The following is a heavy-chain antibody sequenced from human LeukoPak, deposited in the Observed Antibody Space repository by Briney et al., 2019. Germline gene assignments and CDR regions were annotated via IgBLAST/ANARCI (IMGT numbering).Heavy chain of an antibody. CDR1: GYSITRGYF. CDR3: ASVYTSSWPTLDY. Sequence: SETLSLTCTVSGYSITRGYFWGWIRQSPGKGLEWIASMFHSGSTYYNPSLKSRVTMSVDTSKNQFSLKLSSVTAADTAVYYCASVYTSSWPTLDYWGQGALVSVSS. J-gene: IGHJ4*02. V-gene: IGHV4-38-2*02. D-gene: IGHD6-13*01. CDR2: MFHSGST.